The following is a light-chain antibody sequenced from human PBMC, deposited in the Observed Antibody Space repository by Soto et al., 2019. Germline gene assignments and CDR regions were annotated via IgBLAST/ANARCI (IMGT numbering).Light chain of an antibody. J-gene: IGLJ3*02. CDR3: AAWDDSLSGRV. CDR2: RNN. V-gene: IGLV1-47*01. CDR1: SSNIGSNY. Sequence: QAVVTQPPSASGTPGQRVTISCSGSSSNIGSNYVYWYQQLPGTAPKLLIYRNNQRPSGVPDRLSGSKSGASASLAISGLRSEDEVDYYCAAWDDSLSGRVFGGGTKLTVL.